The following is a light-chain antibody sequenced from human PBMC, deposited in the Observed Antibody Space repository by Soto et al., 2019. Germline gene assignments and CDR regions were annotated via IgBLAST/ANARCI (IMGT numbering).Light chain of an antibody. Sequence: QSVLTQPPSVSGAPGQRVTISCTGSSSNIGAGYDVHWYQQLPGTAPKLLIYGNSNRPSGVPDRFSGSKSGTSASLAITGLRGGGGAVYYATSYDSGRRGPGVFGGGPTPTLL. CDR1: SSNIGAGYD. J-gene: IGLJ3*02. CDR2: GNS. V-gene: IGLV1-40*01. CDR3: TSYDSGRRGPGV.